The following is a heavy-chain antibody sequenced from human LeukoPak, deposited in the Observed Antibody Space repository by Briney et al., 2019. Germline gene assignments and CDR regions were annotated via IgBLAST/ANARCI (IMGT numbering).Heavy chain of an antibody. D-gene: IGHD4-17*01. CDR1: GFTFSSYW. CDR2: INSDGSST. V-gene: IGHV3-74*01. Sequence: GGSLRLSCAASGFTFSSYWMHWVRQAPGKGLVWVSLINSDGSSTSYADSVKGRFTISRDNAKNTVYLQMNSLRAEDPAVYYCARENTGFDYWGQGTLVTVSS. J-gene: IGHJ4*02. CDR3: ARENTGFDY.